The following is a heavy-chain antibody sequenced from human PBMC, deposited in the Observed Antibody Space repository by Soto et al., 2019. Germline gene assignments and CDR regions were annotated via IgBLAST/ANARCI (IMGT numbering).Heavy chain of an antibody. J-gene: IGHJ4*02. CDR3: TTYNWNDAVFEH. D-gene: IGHD1-1*01. Sequence: ASETLSLTCTVSNTSISSYPWGWIRLPPGKGLEWITWVYSSGTTNYNPSLKSRVTVSVDTSKNQISLQVNYVTAADTAVYYCTTYNWNDAVFEHWGQGTQVTVSS. CDR2: VYSSGTT. CDR1: NTSISSYP. V-gene: IGHV4-59*01.